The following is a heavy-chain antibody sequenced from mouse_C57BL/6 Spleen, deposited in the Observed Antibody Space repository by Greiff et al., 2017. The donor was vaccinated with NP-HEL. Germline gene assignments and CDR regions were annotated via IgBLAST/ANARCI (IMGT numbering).Heavy chain of an antibody. D-gene: IGHD1-1*01. CDR2: IDPNGGDT. Sequence: QVQLQQPGAELVKPGASVKLSCKASGYTFTSYWMHWVKQRPGRGLEWIGSIDPNGGDTQYNEKFKGKATLTVDKSSSTAYMQLSSLTSEDSAVYYCARGEHGRYFDYWGQGTTLTVSS. V-gene: IGHV1-72*01. CDR1: GYTFTSYW. CDR3: ARGEHGRYFDY. J-gene: IGHJ2*01.